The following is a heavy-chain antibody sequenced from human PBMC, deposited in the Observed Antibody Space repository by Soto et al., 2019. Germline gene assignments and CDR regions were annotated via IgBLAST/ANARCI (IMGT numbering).Heavy chain of an antibody. CDR1: GATFSSYA. D-gene: IGHD2-15*01. CDR3: ARLYCSGGSCYSPLWFDP. J-gene: IGHJ5*02. Sequence: SVKVSCKTSGATFSSYAITWVRQAPGQGLEWMGGIVPTVDTSTYAQKFQGRVTMTRNTSISTAYMELSSLRSEDTAVYYCARLYCSGGSCYSPLWFDPWGQGTLVTVSS. V-gene: IGHV1-69*05. CDR2: IVPTVDTS.